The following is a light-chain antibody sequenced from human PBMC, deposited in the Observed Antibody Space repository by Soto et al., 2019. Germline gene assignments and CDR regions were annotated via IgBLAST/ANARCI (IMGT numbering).Light chain of an antibody. J-gene: IGKJ1*01. CDR2: AAS. V-gene: IGKV1-12*01. CDR3: QQYNIWPQT. CDR1: QRINSW. Sequence: DIQMTQSPSSVSASVGDRVTITCRASQRINSWLAWYQQRPGKAPKLLIYAASSLQSGVPSRFSGSGSGTEFTLTISSLQSEDFAVYFCQQYNIWPQTFGQGTKVDNK.